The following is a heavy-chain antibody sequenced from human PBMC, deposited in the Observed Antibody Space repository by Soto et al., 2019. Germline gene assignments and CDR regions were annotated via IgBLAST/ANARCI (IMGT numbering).Heavy chain of an antibody. D-gene: IGHD3-22*01. J-gene: IGHJ5*02. Sequence: PGGSLRLSCAASGFTFSSDAMSWGRQAPGKGLEWVSAISGSGGSTYYADSVKGRLTISRDNSKITLYLQMKSLRAEDTAVYYCAKEIPYYYDSSGPNWFDPWGQGTLVTVSS. CDR2: ISGSGGST. CDR1: GFTFSSDA. V-gene: IGHV3-23*01. CDR3: AKEIPYYYDSSGPNWFDP.